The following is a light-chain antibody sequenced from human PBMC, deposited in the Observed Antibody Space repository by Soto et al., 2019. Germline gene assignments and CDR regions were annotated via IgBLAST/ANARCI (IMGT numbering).Light chain of an antibody. CDR1: SSDVGGYNY. J-gene: IGLJ3*02. CDR2: EVS. Sequence: QSALTQPASVSGSPGQSITISCAGTSSDVGGYNYVSWYQQHPGKAPKLMIYEVSNRPSGVSNRFSGSKSGNTASLTISGLLAEDEADYYCSSYTRSSTRVFGGGTKVTVL. CDR3: SSYTRSSTRV. V-gene: IGLV2-14*01.